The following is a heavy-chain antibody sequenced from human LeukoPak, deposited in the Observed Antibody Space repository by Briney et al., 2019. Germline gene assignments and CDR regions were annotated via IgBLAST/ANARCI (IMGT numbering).Heavy chain of an antibody. CDR2: IYPGDSDT. CDR3: ARQTAESSSGYDNVAVY. J-gene: IGHJ4*02. Sequence: GESLKISRKGSGYSFTSYWIAWVRQMPAKGLEWMGIIYPGDSDTRYSPSFQGQVTISADKSISTAYLQWSSLKASDTAMYYCARQTAESSSGYDNVAVYWGQRTLVTVS. V-gene: IGHV5-51*01. D-gene: IGHD6-13*01. CDR1: GYSFTSYW.